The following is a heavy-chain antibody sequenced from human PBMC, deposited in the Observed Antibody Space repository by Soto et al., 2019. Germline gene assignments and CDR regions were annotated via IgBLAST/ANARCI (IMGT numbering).Heavy chain of an antibody. D-gene: IGHD3-10*01. CDR1: GGTFSSYT. J-gene: IGHJ5*02. V-gene: IGHV1-69*02. Sequence: QVQLVQSGAEVKKPGSSGKVSCKASGGTFSSYTISWVRQAPGQGLEWMGRIIPILGIANYAQKFQGRVTITADKSTSTAYMELSSLRSEDTAVYYCASGEGPDENWFDPWGQGTLVTVSS. CDR2: IIPILGIA. CDR3: ASGEGPDENWFDP.